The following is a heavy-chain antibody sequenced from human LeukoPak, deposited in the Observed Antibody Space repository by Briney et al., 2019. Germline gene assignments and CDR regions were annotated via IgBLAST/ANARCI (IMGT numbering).Heavy chain of an antibody. Sequence: GGSLRLSCAASGFTFSSYGMHWVRQAPGKGLEWVAVISYDGSNKYYADSVKGRFTISRDNSKNTLYLQMNSLRAEDTTVYYCAKAYGSGSLDYFDYWGQGTLVTVSS. V-gene: IGHV3-30*18. CDR3: AKAYGSGSLDYFDY. J-gene: IGHJ4*02. CDR1: GFTFSSYG. D-gene: IGHD3-10*01. CDR2: ISYDGSNK.